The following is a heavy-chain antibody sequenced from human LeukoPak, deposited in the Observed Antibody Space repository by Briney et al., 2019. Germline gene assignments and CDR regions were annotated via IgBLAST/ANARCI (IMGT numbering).Heavy chain of an antibody. Sequence: ESGPTMAKPTQILTPTCTFTGFSLSTRGEGVGWSRQPPGKALEWLALIYWDGDKRYSPSLKSRLTITKSTSKNQVVLTMTNMDPVDTATYYCAHRGAAGGDAFDIWGQGTMVTVSS. J-gene: IGHJ3*02. V-gene: IGHV2-5*02. CDR2: IYWDGDK. D-gene: IGHD6-13*01. CDR1: GFSLSTRGEG. CDR3: AHRGAAGGDAFDI.